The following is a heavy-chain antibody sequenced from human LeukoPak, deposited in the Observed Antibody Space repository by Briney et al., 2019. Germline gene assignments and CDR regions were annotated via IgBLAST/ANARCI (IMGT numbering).Heavy chain of an antibody. CDR3: AFRSIAARPGWYFDL. D-gene: IGHD6-6*01. V-gene: IGHV4-30-2*01. CDR2: IFHFGNT. CDR1: GGSISSGGYY. Sequence: PSQTLSLTCTVSGGSISSGGYYWSWIRQPPGKGLEWIGYIFHFGNTYYNPSLKSRLTISVDTSKNQFSLKLSSVTAADTAVYYCAFRSIAARPGWYFDLWGRGTLVTVSS. J-gene: IGHJ2*01.